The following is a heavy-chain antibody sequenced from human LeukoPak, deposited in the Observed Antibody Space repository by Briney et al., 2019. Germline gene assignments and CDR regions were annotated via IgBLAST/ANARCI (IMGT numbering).Heavy chain of an antibody. CDR3: ARDPKWFGENN. J-gene: IGHJ4*02. V-gene: IGHV3-30-3*01. Sequence: GGSLRLSCAASGFTFSSYAMHWVRQAPDKGLEWVAVISYDGSNQYYADSVRGRFTVSRDNSKNTLYLQMNSLRAEDTAVYYCARDPKWFGENNWGQGTLVTVSS. D-gene: IGHD3-10*01. CDR1: GFTFSSYA. CDR2: ISYDGSNQ.